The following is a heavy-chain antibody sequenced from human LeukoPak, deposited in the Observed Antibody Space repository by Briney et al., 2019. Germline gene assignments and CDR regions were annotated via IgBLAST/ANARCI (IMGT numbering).Heavy chain of an antibody. V-gene: IGHV3-30*14. J-gene: IGHJ3*02. D-gene: IGHD1-26*01. Sequence: PGRSLRLSCAASRFTFSTYAMHWVRQAPGKGLEWVAGISNDGTNEDHADSVKGRFTISRDNSKNTLYLQMNSLRAEDTAVYYCATLGAGINIWGQGTMVTVSS. CDR2: ISNDGTNE. CDR1: RFTFSTYA. CDR3: ATLGAGINI.